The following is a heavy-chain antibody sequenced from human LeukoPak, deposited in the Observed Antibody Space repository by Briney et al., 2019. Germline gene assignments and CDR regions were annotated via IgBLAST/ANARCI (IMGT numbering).Heavy chain of an antibody. Sequence: GESLKLSCAASGFTFSSYAMSWVRQAPGKGLEWVSAISGSGGSTYYADSVKGRFTISRDNSKNTLYLQMNSLRAEDTAVYYCAKDTSSGWYGAFDIWGQGTMVTVSS. CDR2: ISGSGGST. V-gene: IGHV3-23*01. D-gene: IGHD6-19*01. J-gene: IGHJ3*02. CDR3: AKDTSSGWYGAFDI. CDR1: GFTFSSYA.